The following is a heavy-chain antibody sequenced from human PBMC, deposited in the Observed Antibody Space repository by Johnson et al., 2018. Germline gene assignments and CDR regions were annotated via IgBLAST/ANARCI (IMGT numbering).Heavy chain of an antibody. Sequence: VQLVQSGGGLVKPGGSXRLSCAASGFSFSTYSMTWVRQAPGKGMEWVSVIYSGGSTYYADSVKGRVTISRDNSKNTLYLQMNSLRAEDTAVYYCARGDYVWGSYRMNAEYFQHWGQGTLVTVSS. CDR3: ARGDYVWGSYRMNAEYFQH. D-gene: IGHD3-16*02. V-gene: IGHV3-66*01. CDR2: IYSGGST. CDR1: GFSFSTYS. J-gene: IGHJ1*01.